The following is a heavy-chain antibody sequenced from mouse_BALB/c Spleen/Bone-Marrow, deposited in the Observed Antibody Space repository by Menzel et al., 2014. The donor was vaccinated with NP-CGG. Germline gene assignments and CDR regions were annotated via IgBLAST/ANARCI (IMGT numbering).Heavy chain of an antibody. Sequence: VKVVESGPGLVAPSQSLSITCTVSGFSLTDYGVSWIRQPPGKGLEWLGVIWGGGSTYYNSALKSRLSISKDNSKSQVFLKMNSLQTVGTAMYYCAKLGRSYYYFDVWGAGTTVTVSS. D-gene: IGHD1-1*01. CDR2: IWGGGST. J-gene: IGHJ1*01. CDR3: AKLGRSYYYFDV. V-gene: IGHV2-6-5*01. CDR1: GFSLTDYG.